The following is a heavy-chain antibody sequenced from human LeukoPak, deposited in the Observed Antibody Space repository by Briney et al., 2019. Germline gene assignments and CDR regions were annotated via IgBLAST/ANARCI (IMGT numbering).Heavy chain of an antibody. V-gene: IGHV7-4-1*02. CDR3: GRDPRLGIRGYTYGYIDY. CDR1: GYTFTGYY. Sequence: ASVKVSCKASGYTFTGYYMHWVRQAPGQGLEWMGWINTNTGNPTYAQGFTGRYVFSLDTSDSTAYLQISGLTADDTAVYFCGRDPRLGIRGYTYGYIDYWGQGTLVTVSS. CDR2: INTNTGNP. J-gene: IGHJ4*02. D-gene: IGHD5-18*01.